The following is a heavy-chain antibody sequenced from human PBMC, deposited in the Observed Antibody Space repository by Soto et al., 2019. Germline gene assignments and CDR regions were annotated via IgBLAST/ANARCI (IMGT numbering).Heavy chain of an antibody. CDR1: GFTFSSYA. CDR2: ISGSGGST. V-gene: IGHV3-23*01. J-gene: IGHJ4*02. Sequence: PGGSLRLCCTTSGFTFSSYAMSWVRQAPGKGLEWVSAISGSGGSTYYADSVKGRFTISRDNSENTLYLQMNSLRAEDTAVYYCAKRLEMATIDFDYWGQGTLVTVSS. D-gene: IGHD5-12*01. CDR3: AKRLEMATIDFDY.